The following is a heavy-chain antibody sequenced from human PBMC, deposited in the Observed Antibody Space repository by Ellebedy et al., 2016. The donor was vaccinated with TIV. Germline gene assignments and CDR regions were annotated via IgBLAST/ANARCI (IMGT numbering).Heavy chain of an antibody. J-gene: IGHJ4*02. V-gene: IGHV4-39*07. CDR2: IYYSGST. D-gene: IGHD2-15*01. Sequence: SETLSLTXTVSGGSISSSSYYWGWIRQPPGKGLEWIGSIYYSGSTYYNPSLKSRVTISVDTSKNQFSLKLSSVTAADTAVYYCARGGGCSGGSCSLDYWGQGTLVTVSS. CDR1: GGSISSSSYY. CDR3: ARGGGCSGGSCSLDY.